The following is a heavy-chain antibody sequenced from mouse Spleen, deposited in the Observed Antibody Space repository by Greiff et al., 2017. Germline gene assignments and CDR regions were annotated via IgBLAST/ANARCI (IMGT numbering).Heavy chain of an antibody. V-gene: IGHV1-54*01. D-gene: IGHD5-1*01. Sequence: QVQLQQSGAELVRPGTSVKVSCKASGYAFTNYLIEWVKQRPGQGLEWIGVINPGSGGTNYNEKFKGKATLTADKSSSTAYMQLSSLTSEDSAVYFCSRGGTSYWYFDVWGAGTTVTVSS. J-gene: IGHJ1*01. CDR2: INPGSGGT. CDR3: SRGGTSYWYFDV. CDR1: GYAFTNYL.